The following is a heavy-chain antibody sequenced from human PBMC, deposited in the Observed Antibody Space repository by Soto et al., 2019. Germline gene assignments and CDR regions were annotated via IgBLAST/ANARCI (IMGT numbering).Heavy chain of an antibody. CDR1: GFIFSAYN. D-gene: IGHD2-15*01. CDR2: ISSSSSYI. CDR3: SRDTRLRMGY. V-gene: IGHV3-21*01. J-gene: IGHJ4*02. Sequence: EVQLVESGGGLVEPGGSLRLSCAASGFIFSAYNMNWVRQAPGKGLEWVSSISSSSSYIYYADSVKGRFTISRDNAKNSLYLQVNSLRVEDTAGYYCSRDTRLRMGYWGQGTLVTVSS.